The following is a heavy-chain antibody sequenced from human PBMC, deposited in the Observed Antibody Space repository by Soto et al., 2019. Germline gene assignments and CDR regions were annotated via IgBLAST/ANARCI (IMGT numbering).Heavy chain of an antibody. CDR3: AYGDRTNFDY. V-gene: IGHV3-30-3*01. CDR1: GFTFSSYA. CDR2: ISYDGSNK. Sequence: GGSLRLSCAASGFTFSSYAMHWVRQAPGKGLEWVAVISYDGSNKYYADSVKGRFTISRDNSKNTLYLQMNSLRAEDTAVYYCAYGDRTNFDYWGQGTLVTVSS. J-gene: IGHJ4*02. D-gene: IGHD4-17*01.